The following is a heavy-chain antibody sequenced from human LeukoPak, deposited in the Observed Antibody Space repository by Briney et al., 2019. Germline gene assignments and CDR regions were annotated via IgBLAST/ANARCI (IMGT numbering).Heavy chain of an antibody. CDR3: ARKGIGSSRYQNMDV. Sequence: GGSLRLSCAASGFTFSSYAMSWVRQAPGKGPEWVSTISIDGGRTYYADSVKGRFTVSRDTSKNTLCLQMNGLRAEDTAVYYCARKGIGSSRYQNMDVWGKGTTVTVSS. CDR1: GFTFSSYA. J-gene: IGHJ6*03. D-gene: IGHD6-25*01. CDR2: ISIDGGRT. V-gene: IGHV3-23*01.